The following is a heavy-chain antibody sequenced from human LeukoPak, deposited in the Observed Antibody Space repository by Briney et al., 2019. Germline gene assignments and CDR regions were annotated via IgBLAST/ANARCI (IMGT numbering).Heavy chain of an antibody. CDR2: IYYSGST. CDR3: ARATTAYCAGGICSNFDY. J-gene: IGHJ4*02. CDR1: GGSITSYY. D-gene: IGHD2-8*02. Sequence: PSETLSLTCTVSGGSITSYYWSWIRQPPGKGLEWIGYIYYSGSTNYNPPLKSRVTISVDTSRNQFSLQLSSVTAADTALYYCARATTAYCAGGICSNFDYWGQGTLVTVSS. V-gene: IGHV4-59*01.